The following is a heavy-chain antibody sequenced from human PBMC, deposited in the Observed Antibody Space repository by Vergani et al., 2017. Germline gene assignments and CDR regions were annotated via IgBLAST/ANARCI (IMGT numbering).Heavy chain of an antibody. J-gene: IGHJ6*03. V-gene: IGHV4-30-2*05. CDR2: IYYSGTT. CDR1: GGSISSGGYS. CDR3: ARQKDYYMDV. Sequence: QLQLQESGSGLVKPSQPLSLTCAVSGGSISSGGYSWGWIRQPPGKGLEWIGYIYYSGTTYYNPSLESRLTISLDTSENHLSLKLTSVTAADTAVYYCARQKDYYMDVWGKGATVTVS.